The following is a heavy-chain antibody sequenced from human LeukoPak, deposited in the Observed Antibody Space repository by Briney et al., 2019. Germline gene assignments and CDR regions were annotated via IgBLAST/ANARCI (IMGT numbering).Heavy chain of an antibody. CDR2: IIPIFGTA. J-gene: IGHJ3*02. Sequence: GASVKVSCKAPGGTFSSYAINWVRQAPGQGLEWMGGIIPIFGTANYAQKFQGRVTITADKSTSTAYMELSSLRSEDTAVYYCAILPVVAARPIGAFDIWGQGTMVTVSS. V-gene: IGHV1-69*06. CDR1: GGTFSSYA. D-gene: IGHD6-6*01. CDR3: AILPVVAARPIGAFDI.